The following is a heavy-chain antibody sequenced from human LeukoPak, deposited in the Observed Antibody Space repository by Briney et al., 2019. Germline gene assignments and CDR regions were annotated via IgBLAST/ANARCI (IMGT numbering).Heavy chain of an antibody. CDR3: ARLRLSGGSFSVGWFDP. D-gene: IGHD1-26*01. J-gene: IGHJ5*02. V-gene: IGHV4-59*12. CDR2: VYYTGNT. Sequence: SEALSLTCTVSGGSISDYHWSWIRQPPGKGLEWIGSVYYTGNTNYNLSLKSRVTLSIDTSKNHLSLNLNSVTAADTAVYFCARLRLSGGSFSVGWFDPWGQGIQVTVSS. CDR1: GGSISDYH.